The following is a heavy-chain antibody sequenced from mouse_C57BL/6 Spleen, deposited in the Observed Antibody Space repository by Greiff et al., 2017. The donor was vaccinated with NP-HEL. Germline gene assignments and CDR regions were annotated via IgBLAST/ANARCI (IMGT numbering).Heavy chain of an antibody. Sequence: EVMLVESGGGLVKPGGSLKLSCAASGFTFSSYAMSWVRQTPEKRLEWVATISDGGSYTYYPDNVKGRFTISRDNAKNNLYLQMSHLKSEDTAMYYCARDGVYDGYFYYAMDYWGQGTSVTVSS. CDR1: GFTFSSYA. CDR3: ARDGVYDGYFYYAMDY. J-gene: IGHJ4*01. D-gene: IGHD2-3*01. CDR2: ISDGGSYT. V-gene: IGHV5-4*01.